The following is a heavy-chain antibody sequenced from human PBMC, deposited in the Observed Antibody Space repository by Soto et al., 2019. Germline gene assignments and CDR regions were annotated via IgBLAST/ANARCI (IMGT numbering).Heavy chain of an antibody. J-gene: IGHJ4*02. CDR2: IGGSGGNT. V-gene: IGHV3-23*01. CDR1: GFIFNAYA. D-gene: IGHD4-4*01. CDR3: ARVASDYINSADH. Sequence: EVQLLESGGGLVQPGGSLRLSCAASGFIFNAYAMTWVRQAPGKGLEWVSAIGGSGGNTYYAASVKGRFTISRDNSKDTVDLEMNMLRVDDTAVYFCARVASDYINSADHWGQGILVTVSS.